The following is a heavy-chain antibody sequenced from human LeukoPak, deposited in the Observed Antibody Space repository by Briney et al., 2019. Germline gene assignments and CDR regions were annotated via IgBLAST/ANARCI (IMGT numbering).Heavy chain of an antibody. Sequence: GASVKVSCKASGYTFTGYYMHWVRQAPGQGLEWMGWINPNSGGTNYAQKFQGRVTMTRDTSTDTAYMELSSLRSEDTAVYYCATKSGIGSSGYFDYWGQGILVTVSS. V-gene: IGHV1-2*02. D-gene: IGHD3-22*01. CDR3: ATKSGIGSSGYFDY. J-gene: IGHJ4*02. CDR2: INPNSGGT. CDR1: GYTFTGYY.